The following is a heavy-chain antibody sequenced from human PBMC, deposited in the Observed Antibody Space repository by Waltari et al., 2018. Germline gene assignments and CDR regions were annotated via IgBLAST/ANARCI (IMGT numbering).Heavy chain of an antibody. CDR2: FSVYNGNT. CDR3: ARGVPGSWPDYYFDH. Sequence: VQLVQSGAEVKKPGASVKVSCKASGYTFTNYGISWVPQAPGQGLEWMGWFSVYNGNTNYAQKLQGRVTMTTDTSTSTAYMELRSLRSDDTAVYYCARGVPGSWPDYYFDHWGQGTLVTVSS. J-gene: IGHJ4*02. D-gene: IGHD3-10*01. CDR1: GYTFTNYG. V-gene: IGHV1-18*01.